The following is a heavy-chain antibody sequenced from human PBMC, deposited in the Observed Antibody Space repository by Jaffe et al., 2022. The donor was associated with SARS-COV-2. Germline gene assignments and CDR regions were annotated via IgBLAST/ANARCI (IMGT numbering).Heavy chain of an antibody. J-gene: IGHJ4*02. CDR3: AKEAVYLGYDFWSGYYNAGYFDY. CDR2: ISGSGGST. V-gene: IGHV3-23*01. CDR1: GFTFSSYA. D-gene: IGHD3-3*01. Sequence: EVQLLESGGGLVQPGGSLRLSCAASGFTFSSYAMSWVRQAPGKGLEWVSAISGSGGSTYYADSVKGRFTISRDNSKNTLYLQMNSLRAEDTAVYYCAKEAVYLGYDFWSGYYNAGYFDYWGQGTLVTVSS.